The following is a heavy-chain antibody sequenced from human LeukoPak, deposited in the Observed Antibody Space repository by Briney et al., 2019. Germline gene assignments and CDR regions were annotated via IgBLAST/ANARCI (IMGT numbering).Heavy chain of an antibody. V-gene: IGHV3-9*01. CDR3: VRDFRSADY. J-gene: IGHJ4*02. CDR2: ISWNSGTI. CDR1: GFTFDNYA. Sequence: GGSLRLSCAASGFTFDNYAMNWVRQVPGKGLEWISLISWNSGTIGYADSVKARFIISRDNARNTVYLQMNSLRVEDTAVYYCVRDFRSADYWGQGTLVTVSS.